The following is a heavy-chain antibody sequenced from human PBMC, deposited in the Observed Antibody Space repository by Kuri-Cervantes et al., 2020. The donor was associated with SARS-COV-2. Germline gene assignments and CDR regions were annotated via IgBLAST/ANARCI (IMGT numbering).Heavy chain of an antibody. CDR2: IYNGGQTT. CDR1: GFTFSSYS. Sequence: GESLKISCAASGFTFSSYSMNWVRQAPGKGLEWVSVIYNGGQTTYYADSVKGRFSISRDDSKNTLFLQMNSLTVEDTAVYHYVKDFPFYDSGASWGQGTRVTVSS. CDR3: VKDFPFYDSGAS. J-gene: IGHJ5*02. V-gene: IGHV3-23*03. D-gene: IGHD3-10*01.